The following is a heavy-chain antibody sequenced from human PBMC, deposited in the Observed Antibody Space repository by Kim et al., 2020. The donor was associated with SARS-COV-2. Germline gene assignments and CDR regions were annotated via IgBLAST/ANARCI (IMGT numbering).Heavy chain of an antibody. CDR3: ARVRSAAAADWFDP. Sequence: SETLSLTCTVSGGSISSYYWSWIRQPPGKGLEWIGYIYYSGSTNYNPSLKSRVTISVDTSKNQFSLKLSPVTAADTAVYYCARVRSAAAADWFDPWGHGTLVSVSS. CDR2: IYYSGST. CDR1: GGSISSYY. D-gene: IGHD6-13*01. V-gene: IGHV4-59*01. J-gene: IGHJ5*02.